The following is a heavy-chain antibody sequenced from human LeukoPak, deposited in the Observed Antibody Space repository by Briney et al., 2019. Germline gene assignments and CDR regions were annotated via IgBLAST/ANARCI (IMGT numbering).Heavy chain of an antibody. J-gene: IGHJ6*03. CDR1: GFTFSSYW. D-gene: IGHD6-13*01. CDR3: TRGLAAVYYYYYYMDV. Sequence: GGSLRLSCAASGFTFSSYWMHWVRQAPGKGLVWVSRINSDGSSTNYADSVKGRFTISRDNAKNTLYLQMNSLRAEDTAVYYCTRGLAAVYYYYYYMDVWGKGTTVTISS. CDR2: INSDGSST. V-gene: IGHV3-74*01.